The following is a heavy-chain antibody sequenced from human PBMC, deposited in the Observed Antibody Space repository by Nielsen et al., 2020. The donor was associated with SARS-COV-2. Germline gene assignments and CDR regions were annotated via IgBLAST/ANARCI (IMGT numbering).Heavy chain of an antibody. Sequence: ASVNVSCKASGYTFTSYAMHWVRQAPGQGLEWMGWINAGNGHTKYSQKFQGRVTITRNTSASTAYMELSRLRSEDTAVYYCARHSAEGIFGVYYYSYMDVWGKGTTVTVSS. CDR1: GYTFTSYA. D-gene: IGHD3-3*01. J-gene: IGHJ6*03. CDR2: INAGNGHT. CDR3: ARHSAEGIFGVYYYSYMDV. V-gene: IGHV1-3*01.